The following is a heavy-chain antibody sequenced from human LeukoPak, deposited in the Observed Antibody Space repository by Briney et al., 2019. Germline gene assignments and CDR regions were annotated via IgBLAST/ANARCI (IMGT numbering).Heavy chain of an antibody. J-gene: IGHJ4*02. CDR2: ISSDGSSA. CDR3: ARGSAAGDY. D-gene: IGHD3-10*01. CDR1: GFTFSYYW. Sequence: GGSLRLSCAASGFTFSYYWMHWVLQAPGKGLVWVSRISSDGSSASYADSLKGRFTMSRDNAKNTLYLQMNSLRAEDTAVYYCARGSAAGDYWGQGTLVTVSS. V-gene: IGHV3-74*01.